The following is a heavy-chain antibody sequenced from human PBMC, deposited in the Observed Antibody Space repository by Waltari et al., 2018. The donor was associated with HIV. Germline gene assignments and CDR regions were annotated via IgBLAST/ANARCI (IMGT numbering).Heavy chain of an antibody. J-gene: IGHJ4*02. CDR1: GFTFSSYA. Sequence: QVQLVESGGGVVQPGRSLRLSCAASGFTFSSYAMHWVRQAPGKGREGVAFISYEESNKYYADSVKGRFTISRDNSKNTLYLQMNSLRAEDTAVYYCAREGIGLAGHFDYWGQGTLVTVSS. CDR2: ISYEESNK. CDR3: AREGIGLAGHFDY. V-gene: IGHV3-30-3*01. D-gene: IGHD6-19*01.